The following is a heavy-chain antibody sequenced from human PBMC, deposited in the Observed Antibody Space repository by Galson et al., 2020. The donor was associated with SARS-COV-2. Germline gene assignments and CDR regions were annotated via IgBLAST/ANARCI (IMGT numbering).Heavy chain of an antibody. J-gene: IGHJ3*01. Sequence: GGSLRLSCVVSGFTLSSYWMTWFRQAPGKGPEWVANIKQDGSKKYSVDSMGGRFTISRDNAKNSVSLQMSGLRVEDTAVYYCARDANYHDGSVYYYVFDLWGQGTMVIVSS. CDR2: IKQDGSKK. CDR1: GFTLSSYW. CDR3: ARDANYHDGSVYYYVFDL. D-gene: IGHD3-22*01. V-gene: IGHV3-7*04.